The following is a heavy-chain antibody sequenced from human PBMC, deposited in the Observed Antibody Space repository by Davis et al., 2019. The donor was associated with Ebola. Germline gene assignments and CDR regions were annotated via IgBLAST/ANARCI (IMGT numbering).Heavy chain of an antibody. D-gene: IGHD4-17*01. Sequence: GGSLRLSCKASGYSFTSYWIGWVRQMPGKGLEWMGIIYPGDSDTKYNPYFQGQVTISADKSTSTAYLQWSSLKASDTAMYYCARTYGDSFDYWGQGTLVTVSS. CDR1: GYSFTSYW. V-gene: IGHV5-51*01. CDR2: IYPGDSDT. CDR3: ARTYGDSFDY. J-gene: IGHJ4*02.